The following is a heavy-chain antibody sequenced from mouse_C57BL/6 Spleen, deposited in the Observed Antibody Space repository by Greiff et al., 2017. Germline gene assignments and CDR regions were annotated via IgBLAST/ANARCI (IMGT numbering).Heavy chain of an antibody. Sequence: QVQLQQPGAELVRPGSSVKLSCKASGYTFTSYWMDWVKQRPGQGLEWIGNIYPSDSETHYNQKFKDKATLTVDKSSSTAYMQLSSLTSEDSAVYYCAREKGLRQGAWFAYWGQGTLVTVSA. J-gene: IGHJ3*01. D-gene: IGHD2-2*01. CDR3: AREKGLRQGAWFAY. CDR1: GYTFTSYW. V-gene: IGHV1-61*01. CDR2: IYPSDSET.